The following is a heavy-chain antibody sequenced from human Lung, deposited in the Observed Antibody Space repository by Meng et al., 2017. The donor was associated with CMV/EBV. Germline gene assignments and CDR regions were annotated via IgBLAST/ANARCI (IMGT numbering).Heavy chain of an antibody. CDR2: ITASGGST. D-gene: IGHD6-13*01. CDR3: AKAYSGSWYREYYDY. Sequence: GGSXRLXCAASGFTFSSFAMSWVRQAPGQGLEWDSAITASGGSTYYADSVKGRFTISRDNSKNTLYLQMNSLRAEDTAVYYCAKAYSGSWYREYYDYWGQGTLVTVSS. V-gene: IGHV3-23*01. CDR1: GFTFSSFA. J-gene: IGHJ4*02.